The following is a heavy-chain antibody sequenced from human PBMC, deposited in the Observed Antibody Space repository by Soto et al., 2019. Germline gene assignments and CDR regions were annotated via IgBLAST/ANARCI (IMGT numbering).Heavy chain of an antibody. CDR2: IDWDDDK. V-gene: IGHV2-70*04. J-gene: IGHJ5*02. CDR1: GFSLSTSGMR. Sequence: SGPTLVNPTQTLTLTCTFSGFSLSTSGMRVSWIRQPPGKALEWLARIDWDDDKFYSASLRTRLTISKDTSKNQVVLRMTNMDPVDTATYYCAKTGTDGSWFDPWGQGTLVTVSS. CDR3: AKTGTDGSWFDP. D-gene: IGHD1-1*01.